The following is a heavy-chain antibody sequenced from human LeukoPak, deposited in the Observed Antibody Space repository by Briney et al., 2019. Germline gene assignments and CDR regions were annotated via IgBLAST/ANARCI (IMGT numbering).Heavy chain of an antibody. CDR3: ARKPPYYDSDGPRWALDI. D-gene: IGHD3-22*01. CDR1: GYTLTELS. Sequence: ASVKVSCKVSGYTLTELSMHWVRQAPGKGLEWMGGFDPEDGETIYAQKFQGRVTMTTDTSTSTAYMELRSLKSDDTAVYFCARKPPYYDSDGPRWALDIWGQGTMVTVSS. J-gene: IGHJ3*02. V-gene: IGHV1-24*01. CDR2: FDPEDGET.